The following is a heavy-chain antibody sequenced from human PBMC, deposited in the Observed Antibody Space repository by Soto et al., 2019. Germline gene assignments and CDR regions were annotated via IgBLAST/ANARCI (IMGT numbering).Heavy chain of an antibody. CDR2: INPNSGGT. Sequence: VRQAPGQGLEWMGWINPNSGGTNYAQKFQGWVTMTRDTSISTAYMELSRLRSDDTAVYYCALLWGGYSYGLRDYYYYGMDVWGQGTTVTVSS. CDR3: ALLWGGYSYGLRDYYYYGMDV. D-gene: IGHD5-18*01. J-gene: IGHJ6*02. V-gene: IGHV1-2*04.